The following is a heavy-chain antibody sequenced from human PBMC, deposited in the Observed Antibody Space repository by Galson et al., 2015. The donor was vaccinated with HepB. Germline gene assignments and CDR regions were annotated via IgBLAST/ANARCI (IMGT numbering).Heavy chain of an antibody. J-gene: IGHJ6*03. V-gene: IGHV5-10-1*01. D-gene: IGHD1-26*01. Sequence: QSGAEVKKPGESLRISCKGSGYSFTSYWISWVRQMPGKGLEWMGRIDPSDSYTNYSPSFQGHVTISADKSISTAYLQWSSLKASDTAMYYCARLGSYYSYYYYMDVWGKGTTVTVSS. CDR2: IDPSDSYT. CDR3: ARLGSYYSYYYYMDV. CDR1: GYSFTSYW.